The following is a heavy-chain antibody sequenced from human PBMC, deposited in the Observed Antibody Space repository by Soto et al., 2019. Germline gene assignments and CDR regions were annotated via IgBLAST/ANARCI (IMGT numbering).Heavy chain of an antibody. CDR3: ESKARGFGESAQYYYYGMDV. Sequence: SETLSLTCAGSGYSISSGYYWGWIRQPPGKGLEWIGSIYHSGSTYYNPSLKSRVTISVDMSKNQFSLKLSSVTAADTAVYYCESKARGFGESAQYYYYGMDVWGKGTTVTVSS. J-gene: IGHJ6*04. CDR1: GYSISSGYY. V-gene: IGHV4-38-2*01. D-gene: IGHD3-10*01. CDR2: IYHSGST.